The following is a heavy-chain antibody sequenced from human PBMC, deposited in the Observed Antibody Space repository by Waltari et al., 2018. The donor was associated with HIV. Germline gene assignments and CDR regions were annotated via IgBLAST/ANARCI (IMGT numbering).Heavy chain of an antibody. D-gene: IGHD4-17*01. J-gene: IGHJ2*01. CDR1: GYTFSNFG. Sequence: QVHLVQSGAELKKTGASVKTSCKASGYTFSNFGSSWVRQAPGQGLEWMGWFNSYNGDTKYAQKFQDRVTMTTDTSTSTAYMELRSLRSDDTAVYYCARFFPTATTTGWYLDLWGPGTLVTMSS. CDR2: FNSYNGDT. CDR3: ARFFPTATTTGWYLDL. V-gene: IGHV1-18*01.